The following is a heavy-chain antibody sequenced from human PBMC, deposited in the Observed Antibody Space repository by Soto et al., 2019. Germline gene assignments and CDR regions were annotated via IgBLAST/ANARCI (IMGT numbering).Heavy chain of an antibody. CDR3: AKGPSPSGGFERIDQ. D-gene: IGHD5-12*01. CDR2: ITGSGGTT. V-gene: IGHV3-23*01. CDR1: FXXSXYA. Sequence: FXXSXYAMXXXRQAPGXXXXXVSGITGSGGTTYYADSVKGRFTISRDXXXXXXXXXXXXXXXEDTAVYYFAKGPSPSGGFERIDQWGQGTLVTVSS. J-gene: IGHJ4*02.